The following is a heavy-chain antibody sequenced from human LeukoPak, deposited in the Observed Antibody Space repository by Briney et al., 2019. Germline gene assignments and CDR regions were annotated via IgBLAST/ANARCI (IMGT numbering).Heavy chain of an antibody. V-gene: IGHV1-2*02. CDR2: INPNSGGT. Sequence: ASVKVSCKASGYTFTGYYMYWMRQAPGQGLEWMGWINPNSGGTNYAQKFQGRVTMTRDTSISTAYMELSRLRSDDTAVYYRARGEVSGVDYWGQGTLVTVSS. CDR3: ARGEVSGVDY. J-gene: IGHJ4*02. CDR1: GYTFTGYY. D-gene: IGHD5/OR15-5a*01.